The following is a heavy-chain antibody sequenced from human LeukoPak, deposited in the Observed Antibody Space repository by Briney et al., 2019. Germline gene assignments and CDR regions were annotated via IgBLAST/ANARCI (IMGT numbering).Heavy chain of an antibody. CDR1: GGSFNGYY. CDR3: ARRCIAAAGTHFDY. J-gene: IGHJ4*02. V-gene: IGHV4-34*01. D-gene: IGHD6-13*01. Sequence: PSETLSLTCAVYGGSFNGYYWSWIRQPPGKGLEWIGEVHHSGSTNYNPSLQSRVTISIDTSKNQFSLKLNSVTAADTAVYYCARRCIAAAGTHFDYWGQGTLVTVSS. CDR2: VHHSGST.